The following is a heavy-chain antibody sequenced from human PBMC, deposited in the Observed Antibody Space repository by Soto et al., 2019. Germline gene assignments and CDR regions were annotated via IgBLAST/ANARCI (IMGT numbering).Heavy chain of an antibody. CDR2: IYWDDDK. V-gene: IGHV2-5*02. CDR3: AHDWEGGGSCYFDY. J-gene: IGHJ4*02. D-gene: IGHD2-15*01. CDR1: GFSLSTSGVG. Sequence: QITLKESGPTLVKPTQTLTLTCTFSGFSLSTSGVGVGWIRQPPGKALEWLAIIYWDDDKRYSPPLKSRLTITKDTSKNQVVLTMTNMDPVDTATYYCAHDWEGGGSCYFDYWGQGTLVTVSS.